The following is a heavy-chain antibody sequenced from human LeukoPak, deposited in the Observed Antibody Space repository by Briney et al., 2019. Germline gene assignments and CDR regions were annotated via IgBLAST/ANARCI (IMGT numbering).Heavy chain of an antibody. J-gene: IGHJ4*02. CDR2: IKQDGSEK. D-gene: IGHD6-19*01. V-gene: IGHV3-7*01. CDR1: GFTFSSYW. CDR3: ARIRRGWSQNWDY. Sequence: GGSLRLSCAASGFTFSSYWMSWVRRAPGKGLEGVANIKQDGSEKYYVDSVKGRFTISRDNAKNSLYLQMNSLRAEDTAVYYCARIRRGWSQNWDYWGQGTLVTVSS.